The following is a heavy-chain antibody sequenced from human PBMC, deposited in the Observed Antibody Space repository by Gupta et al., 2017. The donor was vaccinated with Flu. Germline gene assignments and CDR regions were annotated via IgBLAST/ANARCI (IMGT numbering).Heavy chain of an antibody. CDR2: ISSSSSYI. D-gene: IGHD2-15*01. V-gene: IGHV3-21*01. CDR3: ARSWGHDTKMDS. CDR1: GFPFSSYS. Sequence: EVQLVASGGGLVRPGGYLRPSCAPSGFPFSSYSMNWVRHFPGKGLEWVSSISSSSSYIYYAESLKGRFTVSRDNAENSLFLHIDSLRAEDTAVYYCARSWGHDTKMDSWGQGTLVTVSS. J-gene: IGHJ4*02.